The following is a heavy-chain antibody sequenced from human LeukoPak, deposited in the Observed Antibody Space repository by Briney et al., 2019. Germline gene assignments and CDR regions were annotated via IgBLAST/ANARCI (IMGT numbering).Heavy chain of an antibody. V-gene: IGHV3-7*01. CDR3: ARDKIKTTVFER. D-gene: IGHD1-1*01. CDR1: GFTFSTYW. Sequence: PGGSLRLSCEGSGFTFSTYWFSWVRQAPGKGLEWVANIKEDGSQKYYGDSVKGRITISRDNTRNSVYLQITSLRAEDTAVYYCARDKIKTTVFERWGQGILVTVSS. CDR2: IKEDGSQK. J-gene: IGHJ5*02.